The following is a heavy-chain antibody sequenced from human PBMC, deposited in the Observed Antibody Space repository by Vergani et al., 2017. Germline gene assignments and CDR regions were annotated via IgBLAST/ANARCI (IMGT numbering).Heavy chain of an antibody. Sequence: EVQLLESGGGLVQPGGSLRLTCAASEFTFSNYAMNWVRQAPGKGLEWVSGISGSGVSAYYTDSVKGRFTISRDNSKNMLFLQMNNLRTEDTAIYYCARDFIAARTYAYWGQGTLVTVSS. V-gene: IGHV3-23*01. CDR3: ARDFIAARTYAY. D-gene: IGHD6-6*01. CDR1: EFTFSNYA. CDR2: ISGSGVSA. J-gene: IGHJ4*02.